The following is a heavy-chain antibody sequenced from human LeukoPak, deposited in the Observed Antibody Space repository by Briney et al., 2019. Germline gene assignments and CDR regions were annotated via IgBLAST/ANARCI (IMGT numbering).Heavy chain of an antibody. V-gene: IGHV3-74*01. CDR2: INSDGSST. J-gene: IGHJ4*02. D-gene: IGHD2-2*01. CDR3: ARDGYCSSTSCYYFDY. CDR1: GFTFSNYW. Sequence: GGSLRLSCAASGFTFSNYWIHWVRQAPGKGLVWVSRINSDGSSTSYADSVKGRFTISRDNAKNTLYLQMNSLRGEDTAVYYCARDGYCSSTSCYYFDYWGQGTLVTVSS.